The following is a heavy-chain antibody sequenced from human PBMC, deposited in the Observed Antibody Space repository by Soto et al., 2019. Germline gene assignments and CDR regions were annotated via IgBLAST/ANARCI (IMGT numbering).Heavy chain of an antibody. CDR1: GGSISVYY. CDR3: ARGVGSSPPRY. V-gene: IGHV4-59*01. Sequence: SETLSLTCTISGGSISVYYWSWVRQPPGHELEWIGYIYASGSPYYNPSLRSRVTISADTSKNQISLKLTSPTAADTAVYYCARGVGSSPPRYWGRETLVTVSS. D-gene: IGHD1-26*01. CDR2: IYASGSP. J-gene: IGHJ4*02.